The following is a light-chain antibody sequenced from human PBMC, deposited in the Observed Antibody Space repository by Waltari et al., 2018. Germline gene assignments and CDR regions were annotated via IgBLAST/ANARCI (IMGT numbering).Light chain of an antibody. J-gene: IGKJ1*01. CDR1: QSVSRA. CDR2: GAS. V-gene: IGKV3-20*01. Sequence: ELVLTQSPGTLSLSPGERVTLSCRASQSVSRALAWYQQKPGQAPSLLMYGASRRATGISDRFSGSGSETDFSLTFSRLDPEDFAVYYCQHYVRLPATFGQGTKVEIK. CDR3: QHYVRLPAT.